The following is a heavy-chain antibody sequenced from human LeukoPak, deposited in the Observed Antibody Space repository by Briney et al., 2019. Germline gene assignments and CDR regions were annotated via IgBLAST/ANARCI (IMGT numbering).Heavy chain of an antibody. CDR2: ISYDGSNK. J-gene: IGHJ4*02. CDR1: GLTFSSYA. V-gene: IGHV3-30*04. Sequence: PGRSLRLSCAASGLTFSSYAMHWVRQAPGKGLEWVAVISYDGSNKYYADSVKGRFTISRDNSKNTLYLQMNSLRAEDTAVYYCASAILGYCSGGSCYAGDYWGQGTLVTVSS. D-gene: IGHD2-15*01. CDR3: ASAILGYCSGGSCYAGDY.